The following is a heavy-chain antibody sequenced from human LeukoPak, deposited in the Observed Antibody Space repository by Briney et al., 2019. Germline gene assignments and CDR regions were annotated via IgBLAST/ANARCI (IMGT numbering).Heavy chain of an antibody. CDR2: INPSGGST. J-gene: IGHJ4*02. Sequence: ASVKVSCKASGYTFTSYYMHWVRQAPGQGLEWMGIINPSGGSTSYAQKFQGRVTITADKSTSTAYMELSSLRSEDTAVYYCAREDSSSSVDYWGQGTLVTVSS. CDR1: GYTFTSYY. D-gene: IGHD6-6*01. V-gene: IGHV1-46*01. CDR3: AREDSSSSVDY.